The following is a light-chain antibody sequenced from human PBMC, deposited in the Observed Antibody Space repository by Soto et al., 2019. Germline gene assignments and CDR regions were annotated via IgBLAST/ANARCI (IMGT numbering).Light chain of an antibody. CDR2: RAS. V-gene: IGKV3-20*01. CDR3: QQSGDAPYT. J-gene: IGKJ2*01. CDR1: QSVPSNY. Sequence: EIVLTQSPGTLSLSPGTSATLSCWASQSVPSNYLAWYQQRPGQSPRLLIYRASNRATGIPDRIRGSGSGTEFTLTISRLEPEDFAVYYCQQSGDAPYTFGQGTKLEIK.